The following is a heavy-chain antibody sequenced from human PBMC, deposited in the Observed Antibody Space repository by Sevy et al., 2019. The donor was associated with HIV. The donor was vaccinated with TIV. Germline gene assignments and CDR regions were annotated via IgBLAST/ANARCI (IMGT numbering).Heavy chain of an antibody. J-gene: IGHJ4*02. Sequence: GGSLRLSCAASGFIFSSYEMNWVCQAPGKGLEWISYISNSGSALYYSDSVKGRFTISRDNAKNSLYLQMNSLRAEDTAVYYCARDLPPSATTVAHFDNWGQGTLVTVSS. CDR3: ARDLPPSATTVAHFDN. CDR1: GFIFSSYE. V-gene: IGHV3-48*03. D-gene: IGHD4-4*01. CDR2: ISNSGSAL.